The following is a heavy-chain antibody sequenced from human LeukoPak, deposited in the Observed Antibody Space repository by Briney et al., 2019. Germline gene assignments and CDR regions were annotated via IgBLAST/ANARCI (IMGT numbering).Heavy chain of an antibody. CDR2: ISRSSGHT. D-gene: IGHD3-3*01. V-gene: IGHV3-23*01. CDR1: GFTFSSYA. CDR3: AKVGFSEMEWLLYSDH. Sequence: GGSLRLSCTASGFTFSSYAMSWVRQAPGKGLEWVSDISRSSGHTYYADSVKGRFTISRDNSKNTLYLQMNSLRAEDTAVYYCAKVGFSEMEWLLYSDHWGQGTLVTVSS. J-gene: IGHJ5*02.